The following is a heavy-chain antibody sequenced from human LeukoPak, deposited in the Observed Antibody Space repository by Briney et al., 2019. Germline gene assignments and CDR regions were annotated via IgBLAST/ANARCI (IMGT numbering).Heavy chain of an antibody. CDR2: INSHGSTT. V-gene: IGHV3-74*01. Sequence: PGGSLRLSCAASGFTFSTYWMHWVRQAPGKGLVWVSRINSHGSTTNYADSVKGRFTISRDNAKNTLYLQMNSLRAEDTAVYYCARDLVDGYNYYWGQGTLVTVSS. CDR3: ARDLVDGYNYY. D-gene: IGHD5-24*01. CDR1: GFTFSTYW. J-gene: IGHJ4*02.